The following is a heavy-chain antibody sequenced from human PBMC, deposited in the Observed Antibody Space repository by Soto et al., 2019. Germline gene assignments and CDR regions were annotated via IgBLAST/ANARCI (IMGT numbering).Heavy chain of an antibody. CDR2: IYYSGST. D-gene: IGHD2-8*01. Sequence: SETLSLTCTVSGGSINSGGYYWSWIRQHPGKGLEWIGYIYYSGSTYYNPSLKSRVTISVDTSKNQFSLKLSSVTAADTAVYYCAKQLGYWTNGVCSPRTDQMDGWGKGTKVTVPS. V-gene: IGHV4-31*03. CDR3: AKQLGYWTNGVCSPRTDQMDG. CDR1: GGSINSGGYY. J-gene: IGHJ6*03.